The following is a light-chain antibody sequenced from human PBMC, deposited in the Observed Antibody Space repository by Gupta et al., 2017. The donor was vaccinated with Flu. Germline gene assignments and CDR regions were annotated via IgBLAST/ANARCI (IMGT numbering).Light chain of an antibody. CDR2: KAS. J-gene: IGKJ1*01. Sequence: PSTLSASIGDRVTITCRASQSISSWLAWYQQKPGKAPKLLIYKASTVESGVPSRFSGSGSGTEFTLTISSLQPDDFATYYCQQENNSSRTFGQGTKVEIK. CDR3: QQENNSSRT. CDR1: QSISSW. V-gene: IGKV1-5*03.